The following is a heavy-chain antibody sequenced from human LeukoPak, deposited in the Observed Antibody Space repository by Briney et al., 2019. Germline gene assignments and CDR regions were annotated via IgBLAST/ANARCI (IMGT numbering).Heavy chain of an antibody. CDR3: AREKTVLLWFGESNYGMDV. V-gene: IGHV3-48*03. D-gene: IGHD3-10*01. CDR2: ISSSGSTI. J-gene: IGHJ6*04. Sequence: GGSLRLSCAASGFTFSSYEMNWVRQAPGKGLEWVSYISSSGSTIYYADSVKGRFTISRDNARNSLYLRMNSLRAEDTAVYYCAREKTVLLWFGESNYGMDVWGKGTTVTVSS. CDR1: GFTFSSYE.